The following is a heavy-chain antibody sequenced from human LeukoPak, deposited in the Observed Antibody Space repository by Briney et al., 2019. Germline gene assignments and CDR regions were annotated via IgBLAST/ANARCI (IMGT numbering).Heavy chain of an antibody. V-gene: IGHV3-53*01. CDR3: ARHRGSYFDY. Sequence: PGGSLRLSCVASGFIVSNNYMSWVRQAPGKGLEWVSVIYSSGPMFYADSVKGRFTISRDSSKNALYLQMNSLRADDTAVYYCARHRGSYFDYWGQGSLVTVSS. J-gene: IGHJ4*02. CDR1: GFIVSNNY. D-gene: IGHD3-10*01. CDR2: IYSSGPM.